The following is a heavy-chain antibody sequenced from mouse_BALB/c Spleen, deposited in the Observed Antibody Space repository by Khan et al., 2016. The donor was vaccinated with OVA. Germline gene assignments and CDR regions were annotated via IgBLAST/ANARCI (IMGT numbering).Heavy chain of an antibody. CDR3: ATLYGNPFAY. J-gene: IGHJ3*01. D-gene: IGHD2-1*01. CDR1: GFNIKDTY. V-gene: IGHV14-3*02. Sequence: EVQLQQSRAELLKPGASVKLSCTSSGFNIKDTYMHWVKQRPEQGLEWIGSIDPANGDTKYDPKFQGKATITADTSSNTAYLQLRSLTSEDTTVFYRATLYGNPFAYWGQGTLVTVSA. CDR2: IDPANGDT.